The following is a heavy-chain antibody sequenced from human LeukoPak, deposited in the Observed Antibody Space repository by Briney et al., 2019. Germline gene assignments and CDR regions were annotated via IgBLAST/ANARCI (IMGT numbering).Heavy chain of an antibody. CDR2: ISVSGST. Sequence: GGSLRLSLAAPGFTLCSYAMSWVPQAPGEGLEGGSGISVSGSTYYADSVKGRFTISRDNSKNTLYLQMNGLRAEDTAVYYCAKEGRSYGYYFDCWGQGTLVTVSS. CDR1: GFTLCSYA. J-gene: IGHJ4*02. D-gene: IGHD5-18*01. V-gene: IGHV3-23*01. CDR3: AKEGRSYGYYFDC.